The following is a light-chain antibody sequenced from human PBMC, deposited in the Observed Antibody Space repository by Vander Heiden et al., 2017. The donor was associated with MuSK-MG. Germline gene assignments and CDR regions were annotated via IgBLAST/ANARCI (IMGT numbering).Light chain of an antibody. Sequence: IVMTQSPATLSVSPGERATLSCRASQSVSSNSAWYQQKPGQAPRLLLFGASTRATGIPARFSGSGSGTEFTLTISSLQSEDFAVYFCQQYNNGSRWTFGQGTKVEIK. CDR2: GAS. V-gene: IGKV3-15*01. J-gene: IGKJ1*01. CDR1: QSVSSN. CDR3: QQYNNGSRWT.